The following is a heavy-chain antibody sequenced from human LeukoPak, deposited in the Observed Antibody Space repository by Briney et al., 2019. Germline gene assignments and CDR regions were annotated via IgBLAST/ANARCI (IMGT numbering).Heavy chain of an antibody. V-gene: IGHV3-23*01. D-gene: IGHD7-27*01. J-gene: IGHJ4*02. CDR1: GFTFSNHG. Sequence: PGGSLRLSCAASGFTFSNHGMNWVRQAPGKGLEWLSGVSPPGGGTYYADSVKGRFTISRDDSKNTLSLQMNSLRAEDTAVYYCARDLAWGAFDYWGQGTLVTVSS. CDR3: ARDLAWGAFDY. CDR2: VSPPGGGT.